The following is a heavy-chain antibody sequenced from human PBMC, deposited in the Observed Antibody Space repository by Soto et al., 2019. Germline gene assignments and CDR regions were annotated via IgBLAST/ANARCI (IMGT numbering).Heavy chain of an antibody. D-gene: IGHD6-6*01. Sequence: SETLSLTCTVSGGSISSSSYYWGWIRQPPGKGLEWIGSIYYSGSTYYNPSLKSRVTISVDTSKNQFSLKLGSVTAADTAVYYCARRDSSSSFDYWGQGTLVTVSS. CDR3: ARRDSSSSFDY. CDR1: GGSISSSSYY. CDR2: IYYSGST. J-gene: IGHJ4*02. V-gene: IGHV4-39*01.